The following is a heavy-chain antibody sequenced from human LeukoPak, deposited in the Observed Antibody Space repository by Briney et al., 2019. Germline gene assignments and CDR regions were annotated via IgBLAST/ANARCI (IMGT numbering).Heavy chain of an antibody. CDR3: AGGRDILQITASRFEY. J-gene: IGHJ4*02. CDR1: GFTFSSYS. D-gene: IGHD3-16*01. CDR2: ISSSSSTI. V-gene: IGHV3-48*04. Sequence: PGGSLRLSCAASGFTFSSYSMNWVRQAPGKGLEWVSYISSSSSTIYYADSVKGRFTISRDNAKNSLYLQMNSLRPEDTAVYYCAGGRDILQITASRFEYWGQGALVTVSS.